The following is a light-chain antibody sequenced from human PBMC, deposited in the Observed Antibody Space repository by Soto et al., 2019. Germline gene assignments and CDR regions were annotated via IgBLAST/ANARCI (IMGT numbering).Light chain of an antibody. CDR2: DAS. Sequence: EIVLTQSPATLSLSPGERATLSCRASQSVSNYLAWYQQRPGQAPRLLIYDASNRASGIPARFSGSGSGTDFTITISSLKPEDFAVYYCQQRSNWPPLTFGGGTKVEIK. J-gene: IGKJ4*01. CDR3: QQRSNWPPLT. V-gene: IGKV3-11*01. CDR1: QSVSNY.